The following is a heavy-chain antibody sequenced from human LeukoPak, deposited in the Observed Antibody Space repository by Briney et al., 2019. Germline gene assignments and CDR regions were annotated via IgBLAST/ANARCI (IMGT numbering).Heavy chain of an antibody. V-gene: IGHV3-74*01. CDR1: KFTFSDYS. D-gene: IGHD3-10*01. Sequence: GGSLRLSCAASKFTFSDYSMSWVRQVPGKGLVWVSRINSDGSSTSYADSVKGRFTISRDNTKNTLYLQMNSLRAEDTAVYYCAELTSMVEQHWGQGTLVTVSS. CDR3: AELTSMVEQH. J-gene: IGHJ4*02. CDR2: INSDGSST.